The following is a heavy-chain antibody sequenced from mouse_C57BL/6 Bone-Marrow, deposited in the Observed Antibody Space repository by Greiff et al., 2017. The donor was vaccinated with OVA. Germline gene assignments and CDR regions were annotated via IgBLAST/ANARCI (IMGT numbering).Heavy chain of an antibody. D-gene: IGHD1-1*01. CDR3: ARRSYYYGYFDY. J-gene: IGHJ2*01. CDR2: IHPNSGST. V-gene: IGHV1-64*01. CDR1: GYTFTSYW. Sequence: QVQLQQPGAELVKPGASVKLSCKASGYTFTSYWMPWVKQRPGQGLEWIGMIHPNSGSTNYNEKFKSKATLTVDKSSSTAYMQLSSLTSEDSAVYYCARRSYYYGYFDYWGQGTTLTVSS.